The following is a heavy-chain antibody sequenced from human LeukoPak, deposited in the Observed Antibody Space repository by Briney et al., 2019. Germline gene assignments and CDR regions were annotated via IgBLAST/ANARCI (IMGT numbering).Heavy chain of an antibody. CDR1: GYNFISYW. D-gene: IGHD3-22*01. Sequence: GESLKISCKGSGYNFISYWIGWVRQMPGKGLEWMGIIYPADSDTTYSPSFQGQVTITADKSISTAYLQWSSLKASDTAIYYCARQFGYFDSSGLFGYWGQGTLVTVSS. V-gene: IGHV5-51*01. J-gene: IGHJ4*02. CDR3: ARQFGYFDSSGLFGY. CDR2: IYPADSDT.